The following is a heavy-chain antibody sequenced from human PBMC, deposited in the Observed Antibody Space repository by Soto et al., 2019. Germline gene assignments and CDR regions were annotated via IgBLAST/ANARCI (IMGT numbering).Heavy chain of an antibody. CDR3: ARMVDTAMGPRYLDY. Sequence: SETLSLTCTVSGVSISSPHHNWSWIRQYPGKGLEWIGSIYYSGSTYYNPSLKSRVTISVDTSKNQFSLKLSSVTAADTAVYYCARMVDTAMGPRYLDYWGQGTLVTVSS. CDR2: IYYSGST. J-gene: IGHJ4*02. D-gene: IGHD5-18*01. CDR1: GVSISSPHHN. V-gene: IGHV4-39*01.